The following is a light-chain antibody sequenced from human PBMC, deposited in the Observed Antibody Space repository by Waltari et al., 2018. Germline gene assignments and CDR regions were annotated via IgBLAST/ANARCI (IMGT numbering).Light chain of an antibody. CDR2: RAS. J-gene: IGKJ1*01. CDR1: QSLGSSS. V-gene: IGKV3-20*01. CDR3: QQHGTLPAT. Sequence: DMVLTQSPATAYFSAGERVTRSCRASQSLGSSSLAWYQQKPGQAPRLVIYRASRRATGIPDRFSGSGSGTDFSLTISRLEPEDFAVYYCQQHGTLPATFGQGTKVEIK.